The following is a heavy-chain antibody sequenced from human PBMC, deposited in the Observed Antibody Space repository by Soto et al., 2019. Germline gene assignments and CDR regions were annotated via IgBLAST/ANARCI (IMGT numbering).Heavy chain of an antibody. D-gene: IGHD3-10*01. Sequence: PGGSLRLSCAASGFTFSSYSMNWVRQAPGKGLEWVSSISSSSSYIYYADSVKGRFTIPRDNAKNSLYLQMNSLRAEDTAVYYCARDRFANYYGSGRYPNYGMDVWGPGNTVTVSS. CDR2: ISSSSSYI. V-gene: IGHV3-21*01. J-gene: IGHJ6*02. CDR1: GFTFSSYS. CDR3: ARDRFANYYGSGRYPNYGMDV.